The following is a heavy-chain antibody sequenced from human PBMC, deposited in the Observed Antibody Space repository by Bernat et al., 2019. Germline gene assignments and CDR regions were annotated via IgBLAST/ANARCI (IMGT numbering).Heavy chain of an antibody. CDR1: GYTLTSYT. V-gene: IGHV1-3*01. CDR3: ARIPRTAFDY. D-gene: IGHD1-7*01. Sequence: QVQLVQSGAEVKKPGASVKVSCKASGYTLTSYTIHCVRQAPGQRLEWMGWINPGNGKTEYSQKFQGRVTITTDTSAGTAYMDLSSLRSEDTAVYYCARIPRTAFDYWGQGTLVTVSS. J-gene: IGHJ4*02. CDR2: INPGNGKT.